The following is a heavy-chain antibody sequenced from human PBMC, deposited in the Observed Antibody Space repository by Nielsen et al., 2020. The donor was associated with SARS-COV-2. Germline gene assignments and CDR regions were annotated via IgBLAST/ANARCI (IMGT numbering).Heavy chain of an antibody. CDR3: AKLGQQPHLDYGMDV. D-gene: IGHD6-13*01. J-gene: IGHJ6*02. V-gene: IGHV3-9*01. CDR1: GFTFDDYA. CDR2: ISWNSGSI. Sequence: SLKISCAASGFTFDDYAMHWVRQAPGKGLEWVSGISWNSGSIGYADSVKGRFTISRDNAKNSLYLQMNSLRAEDTALYYCAKLGQQPHLDYGMDVWGQVTTVTVSS.